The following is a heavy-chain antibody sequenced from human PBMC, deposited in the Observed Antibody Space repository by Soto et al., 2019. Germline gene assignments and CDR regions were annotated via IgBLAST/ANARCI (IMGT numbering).Heavy chain of an antibody. CDR2: IIPIFATV. Sequence: QVQLVQSGSEVKKPGSSVKVSCKASGGSFSSNPISWVRQAPGQGLEWMAGIIPIFATVHYAQKFQGRVTITADESTSTAYMELTSLRSEDTAVYSCARGGRGYSSAPRYYFDYWGQGTLVTVSS. CDR3: ARGGRGYSSAPRYYFDY. J-gene: IGHJ4*02. V-gene: IGHV1-69*01. CDR1: GGSFSSNP. D-gene: IGHD5-18*01.